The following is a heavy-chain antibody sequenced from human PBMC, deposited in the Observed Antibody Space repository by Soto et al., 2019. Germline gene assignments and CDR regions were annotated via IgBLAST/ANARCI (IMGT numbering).Heavy chain of an antibody. V-gene: IGHV3-30*18. J-gene: IGHJ6*02. CDR1: VFAFSTYG. CDR2: ISYDGNEK. D-gene: IGHD6-25*01. Sequence: GVSLRLSCAATVFAFSTYGMHCVRQAPGKGREWVAAISYDGNEKYYADSLQGRFTISRDNSKNALYLQVNSLRGEDTAVYYCAKENFRSGTSPMYAMDLWGQGNTVTVSS. CDR3: AKENFRSGTSPMYAMDL.